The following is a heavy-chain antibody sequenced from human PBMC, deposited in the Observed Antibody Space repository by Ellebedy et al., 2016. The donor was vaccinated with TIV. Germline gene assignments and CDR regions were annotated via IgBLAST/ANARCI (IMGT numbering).Heavy chain of an antibody. D-gene: IGHD3-10*01. J-gene: IGHJ5*02. Sequence: GESLKISCEASGFTFRNYGMHWVRQAPGKGLEWVAVICHDGSNEYYGDSVKGRFTISRDNSRNTLYLRMFSLRAEDTAVYYCAREYAESSECFGWFDPWGQGTLVTVSS. CDR1: GFTFRNYG. CDR3: AREYAESSECFGWFDP. V-gene: IGHV3-33*08. CDR2: ICHDGSNE.